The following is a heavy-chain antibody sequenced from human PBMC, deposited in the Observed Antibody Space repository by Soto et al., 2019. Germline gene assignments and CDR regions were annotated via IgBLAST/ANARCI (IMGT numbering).Heavy chain of an antibody. J-gene: IGHJ5*02. CDR3: ARGDYVLAPTDPGFDP. Sequence: GGSLRLSCAASGFTFSSYWMHWVRQAPGKGLVWVSRINSDGSSTSYADSVKGRFTISRDNAKNTLYLQMNSLRAEDTAVYYCARGDYVLAPTDPGFDPWGQGTLVTVSS. CDR2: INSDGSST. D-gene: IGHD3-16*01. CDR1: GFTFSSYW. V-gene: IGHV3-74*01.